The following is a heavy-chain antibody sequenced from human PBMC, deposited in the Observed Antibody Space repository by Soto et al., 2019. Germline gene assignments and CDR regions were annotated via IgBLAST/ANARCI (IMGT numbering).Heavy chain of an antibody. J-gene: IGHJ4*02. CDR2: IIPILSIA. Sequence: ASVKVSCKSSGCSFSTYTISWVRQAPGQGLEWMGRIIPILSIATYAQNFLGRVTITADISTSTVSMELSSLRSDDTAVYYCARDLDCSGSTCHSFGYWGQGTLVTVSS. V-gene: IGHV1-69*04. D-gene: IGHD2-15*01. CDR3: ARDLDCSGSTCHSFGY. CDR1: GCSFSTYT.